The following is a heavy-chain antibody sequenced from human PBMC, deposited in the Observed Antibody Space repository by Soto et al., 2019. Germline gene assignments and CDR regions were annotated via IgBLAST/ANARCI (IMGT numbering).Heavy chain of an antibody. J-gene: IGHJ4*02. CDR3: ARVGAIAAAEGDY. D-gene: IGHD6-13*01. Sequence: QIQLVQSGTEVREPGASVKVSCQASGYTFTSYGLIWVRQAPGRGRELMGWISGYNNNKNYAQKYQDRVTMTTDTATSTAYMELRSLRSDDTAVYYCARVGAIAAAEGDYWGQGTLVTVSS. CDR2: ISGYNNNK. V-gene: IGHV1-18*01. CDR1: GYTFTSYG.